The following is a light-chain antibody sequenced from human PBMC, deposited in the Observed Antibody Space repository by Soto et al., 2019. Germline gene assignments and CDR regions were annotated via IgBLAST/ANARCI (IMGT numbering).Light chain of an antibody. CDR3: SAYTARSTLV. V-gene: IGLV2-14*01. CDR1: MRDVGAYNL. J-gene: IGLJ3*02. Sequence: QSVLTQPASVSESAGQSITISCSGTMRDVGAYNLVSWYQQHPGTAPKLIIYEVRNRPSGISSRFSGSRSGNTASLTISGLQPEDEGDYYCSAYTARSTLVFGGGTKVTVL. CDR2: EVR.